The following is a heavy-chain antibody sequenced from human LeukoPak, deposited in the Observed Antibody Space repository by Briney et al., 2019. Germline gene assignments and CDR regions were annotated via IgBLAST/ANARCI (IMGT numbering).Heavy chain of an antibody. V-gene: IGHV3-53*01. CDR1: GFTVSSNY. CDR2: IYSGGST. D-gene: IGHD6-19*01. CDR3: ARVKLVAGLSLFDP. J-gene: IGHJ5*02. Sequence: GGSLRLSCAASGFTVSSNYMSWVRQAPGKGLEWVSVIYSGGSTYYADSVRGRFTISRDNAKNSLYLQMNSLRAEDTAVYYCARVKLVAGLSLFDPWGQGTLVTVSS.